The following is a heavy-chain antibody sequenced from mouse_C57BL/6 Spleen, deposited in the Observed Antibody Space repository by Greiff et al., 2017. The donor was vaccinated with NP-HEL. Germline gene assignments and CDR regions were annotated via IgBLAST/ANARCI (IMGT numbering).Heavy chain of an antibody. CDR2: IYPGSGST. V-gene: IGHV1-55*01. Sequence: QVQLQQPGAELVKPGASVKMSCKASGYTFTSYWITWVKQRPGQGLEWIGDIYPGSGSTNYNEKFKSKATLTVDTSSSTAYMQLSSLTSEDSAVYYCARKRYDYPYYYAMDYWGQGTSVTVSS. J-gene: IGHJ4*01. CDR3: ARKRYDYPYYYAMDY. D-gene: IGHD2-4*01. CDR1: GYTFTSYW.